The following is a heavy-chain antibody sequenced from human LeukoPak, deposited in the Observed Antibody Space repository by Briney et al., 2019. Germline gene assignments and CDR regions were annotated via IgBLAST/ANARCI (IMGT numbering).Heavy chain of an antibody. Sequence: GASVKVSCKASGYTFTSYYMHWVRQAPGQGLEWMGIINPSGGSTSYAQKFQGRVTMTRDTSTSTVYMELSSLRSEDTAVYYCARDRRTYCSSTSCYFLDPWGQGTLVTVSS. D-gene: IGHD2-2*01. J-gene: IGHJ5*02. CDR3: ARDRRTYCSSTSCYFLDP. V-gene: IGHV1-46*01. CDR2: INPSGGST. CDR1: GYTFTSYY.